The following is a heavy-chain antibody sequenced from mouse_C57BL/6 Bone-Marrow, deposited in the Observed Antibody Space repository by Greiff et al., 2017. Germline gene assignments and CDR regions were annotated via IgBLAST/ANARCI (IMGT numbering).Heavy chain of an antibody. D-gene: IGHD1-1*01. CDR2: IDPSASYT. J-gene: IGHJ2*01. CDR3: AREGSTTVGGNFDY. Sequence: QVQLQQPGAELVKPGASVKLSCKASGYTFTSYWMQWVKQRPGQGLEWIGEIDPSASYTNYNQKFKGKATLTVDTSSSTAYMQLSSLTSEDAAVYYCAREGSTTVGGNFDYWGQGTTLTVSS. V-gene: IGHV1-50*01. CDR1: GYTFTSYW.